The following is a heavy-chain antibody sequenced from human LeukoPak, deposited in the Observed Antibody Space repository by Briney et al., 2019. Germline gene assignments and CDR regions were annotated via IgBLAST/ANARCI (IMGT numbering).Heavy chain of an antibody. J-gene: IGHJ3*02. CDR2: INPESGDT. CDR3: ARARYSSSWYAFDI. D-gene: IGHD6-13*01. Sequence: ASVKVSCKASGYTFTGYYMHWVRQAPGQGLEWMGWINPESGDTDYAQNLQGRVTMTRDTSISTAYMELSRLRSDDTAVYYCARARYSSSWYAFDIWGQGTTVTVSS. V-gene: IGHV1-2*02. CDR1: GYTFTGYY.